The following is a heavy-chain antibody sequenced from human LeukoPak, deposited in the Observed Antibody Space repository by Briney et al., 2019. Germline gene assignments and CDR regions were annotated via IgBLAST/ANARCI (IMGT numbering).Heavy chain of an antibody. Sequence: ASVKVSCKASGYTFTSYDTNWVRQATGQGLEWMGWMHPNSANTGYAQKFQGRVTMTRNASIGTAYMELSSLRSEDTAVYYCARGGQRSQYFYFMDVWGKGTTVTVSS. CDR1: GYTFTSYD. J-gene: IGHJ6*03. CDR2: MHPNSANT. D-gene: IGHD1-26*01. V-gene: IGHV1-8*01. CDR3: ARGGQRSQYFYFMDV.